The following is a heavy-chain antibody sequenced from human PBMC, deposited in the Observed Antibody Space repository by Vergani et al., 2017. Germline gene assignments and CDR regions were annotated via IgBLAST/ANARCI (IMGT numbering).Heavy chain of an antibody. V-gene: IGHV3-30-3*01. Sequence: QVQLVESGGGVVQPGRSLRLSCAASGFTFSSYAMHWVRQAPGKGLEWVAVISYDGSNKYYADSVKGRFTISRDNSKNTLYLQMNSLRAEDTAVYYCASVDTAMGXFDYWGQGTLVTVSS. CDR1: GFTFSSYA. CDR2: ISYDGSNK. CDR3: ASVDTAMGXFDY. J-gene: IGHJ4*02. D-gene: IGHD5-18*01.